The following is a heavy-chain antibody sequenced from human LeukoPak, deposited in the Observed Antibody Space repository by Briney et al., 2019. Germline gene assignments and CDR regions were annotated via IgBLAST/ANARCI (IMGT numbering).Heavy chain of an antibody. CDR1: GGSISSSSYY. CDR3: ASPLGYCSSTNCYGDY. D-gene: IGHD2-2*01. CDR2: IYYSGST. V-gene: IGHV4-39*01. J-gene: IGHJ4*02. Sequence: PSETLSLTCTVSGGSISSSSYYWGWLRPPPGKGLEWIGSIYYSGSTYYNPSLKSRVTISVDTSRNQFSLKLSSVTAADTAVYYCASPLGYCSSTNCYGDYWGQGTLVTVSS.